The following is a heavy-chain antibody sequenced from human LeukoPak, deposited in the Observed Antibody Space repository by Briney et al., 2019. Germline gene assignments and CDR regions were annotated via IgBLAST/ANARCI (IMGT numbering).Heavy chain of an antibody. J-gene: IGHJ4*02. CDR2: ISYDGSNK. Sequence: PGRSLRLSCAASGFTFSSYAMHWVRQAPGKGLEWVAVISYDGSNKYYADSVKGRFTISRDNSKNTLYLQTNSLRAEDTAVYYCARDLYYYDSSGYYPVWGQGTLVTVSS. D-gene: IGHD3-22*01. V-gene: IGHV3-30*01. CDR3: ARDLYYYDSSGYYPV. CDR1: GFTFSSYA.